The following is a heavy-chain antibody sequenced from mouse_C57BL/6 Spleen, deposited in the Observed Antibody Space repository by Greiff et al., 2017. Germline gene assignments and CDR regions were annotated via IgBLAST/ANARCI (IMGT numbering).Heavy chain of an antibody. CDR1: GFTFSDYG. CDR2: ISSGSSTI. J-gene: IGHJ1*03. Sequence: EVNVVESGGGLVKPGGSLKLSCAASGFTFSDYGMHWVRQAPEKGLEWVAYISSGSSTIYYADTVKGRFTISRDNAKNTLFLQMTSLRSEDTAMYYCARKDGSSYRWYFDVWGTGTTVTVSS. D-gene: IGHD1-1*01. V-gene: IGHV5-17*01. CDR3: ARKDGSSYRWYFDV.